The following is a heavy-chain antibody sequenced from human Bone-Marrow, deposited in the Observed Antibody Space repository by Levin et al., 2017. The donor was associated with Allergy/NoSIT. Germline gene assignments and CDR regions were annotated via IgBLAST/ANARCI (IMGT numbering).Heavy chain of an antibody. Sequence: SVKVSCKASGGTFSSYTISWVRQAPGQGLEWMGRIIPILGIANYAQKFQGRVTITADKSTSTAYMELSSLRSEDTAVYYCARDPRPDYYDSSGSAAKFDYWGQGTLVTVSS. J-gene: IGHJ4*02. CDR1: GGTFSSYT. CDR2: IIPILGIA. V-gene: IGHV1-69*04. D-gene: IGHD3-22*01. CDR3: ARDPRPDYYDSSGSAAKFDY.